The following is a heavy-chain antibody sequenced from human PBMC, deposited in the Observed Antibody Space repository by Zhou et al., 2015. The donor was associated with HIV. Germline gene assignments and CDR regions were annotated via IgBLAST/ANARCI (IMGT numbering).Heavy chain of an antibody. J-gene: IGHJ4*02. Sequence: QVRLVQSGTAVMRPGASMKVSCKASGYTFSDYFIHWVRQAPGQSLEWMGWSSPHNADTEYAEKFQGRVTMTRDTSTKTAYMVLTRLKYDDTARYYCARGDLTLGHYHFDQWGQGTLVTVSA. CDR1: GYTFSDYF. D-gene: IGHD1-26*01. V-gene: IGHV1-2*02. CDR2: SSPHNADT. CDR3: ARGDLTLGHYHFDQ.